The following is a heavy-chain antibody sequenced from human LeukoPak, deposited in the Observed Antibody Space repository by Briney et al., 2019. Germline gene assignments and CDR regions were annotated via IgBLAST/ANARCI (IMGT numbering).Heavy chain of an antibody. D-gene: IGHD3-10*01. CDR3: ARQYLGRVRGVTPPVDY. CDR2: IYYSGST. Sequence: SETLSLTCTVSGGSISSSSYYWGWIRQPPGKGLEWIGSIYYSGSTYYNPSLKSRVTISVDTSKNQFSLKLSSVTAADTAVYYCARQYLGRVRGVTPPVDYWGQGTLVTVSS. J-gene: IGHJ4*02. V-gene: IGHV4-39*01. CDR1: GGSISSSSYY.